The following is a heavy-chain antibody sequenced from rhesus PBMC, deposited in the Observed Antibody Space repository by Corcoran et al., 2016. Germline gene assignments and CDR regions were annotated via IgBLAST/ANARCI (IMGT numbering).Heavy chain of an antibody. D-gene: IGHD6-31*01. J-gene: IGHJ4*01. CDR1: GFTFSSYW. Sequence: EVQLVESGGGLAKPGGSLRLSCAASGFTFSSYWMNWVRQAPGKGLEWVSAINSGGGSTYSADSVKGRFTISRDNSKNTLSLQMNSLRAEDTAVYYCATDSSGTPHWGQGVLVTVSS. CDR2: INSGGGST. CDR3: ATDSSGTPH. V-gene: IGHV3S42*01.